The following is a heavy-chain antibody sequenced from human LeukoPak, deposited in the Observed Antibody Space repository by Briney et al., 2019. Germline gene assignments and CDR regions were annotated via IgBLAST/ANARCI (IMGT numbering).Heavy chain of an antibody. CDR2: IHYSGST. Sequence: SETLSLTCTVSGGSISTYYWSWIRQPPGKGLAWIGYIHYSGSTNYNPSLKSRVTISVDTSKNQFSLRLNSVTVADTAVYYCARSRAFNSGAFDPWGQGSLVTVSS. CDR3: ARSRAFNSGAFDP. J-gene: IGHJ5*02. D-gene: IGHD1-26*01. V-gene: IGHV4-59*01. CDR1: GGSISTYY.